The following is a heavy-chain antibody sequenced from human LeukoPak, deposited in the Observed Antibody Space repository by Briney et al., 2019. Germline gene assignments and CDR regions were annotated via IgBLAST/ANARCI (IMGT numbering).Heavy chain of an antibody. CDR3: AKDGGLWFGESQHDY. D-gene: IGHD3-10*01. J-gene: IGHJ4*02. V-gene: IGHV3-23*01. CDR1: GFTFSSYA. CDR2: ISGSGGST. Sequence: GGSLRLSCAASGFTFSSYAMSWVRQAPGKGLEWVSAISGSGGSTYYADSVKGRFTISRDNSKNTLYLQMNSLRAEDTAVYYCAKDGGLWFGESQHDYWGQGTLVTVSS.